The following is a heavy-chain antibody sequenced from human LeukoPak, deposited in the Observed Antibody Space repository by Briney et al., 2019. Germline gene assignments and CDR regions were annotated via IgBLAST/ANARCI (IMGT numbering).Heavy chain of an antibody. J-gene: IGHJ3*02. CDR3: AREGGPSDAFDI. CDR2: IYHSGST. CDR1: GGSISSGGYS. V-gene: IGHV4-30-2*01. D-gene: IGHD1-26*01. Sequence: SETLFLTCAVSGGSISSGGYSWSWIRQPPGKGLEWIGYIYHSGSTYYNPSLKSRVTISVDRSKNQFSLKLSSVTAADTAVYYCAREGGPSDAFDIWGQGTMVTVSS.